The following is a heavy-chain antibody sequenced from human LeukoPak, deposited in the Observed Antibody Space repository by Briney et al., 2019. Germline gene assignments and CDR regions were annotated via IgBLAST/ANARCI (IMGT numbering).Heavy chain of an antibody. J-gene: IGHJ4*02. CDR1: GFTFSNYW. V-gene: IGHV3-74*01. D-gene: IGHD3-16*01. CDR3: ARSSGGPYDY. CDR2: IDSDGSST. Sequence: GGSLRLSCAASGFTFSNYWMHWVRQAPGKGLVWGSRIDSDGSSTIYADSVKGRFTISRDNAKNTLYLQMNSLRADDTAVYYCARSSGGPYDYWGQGTLVTVSS.